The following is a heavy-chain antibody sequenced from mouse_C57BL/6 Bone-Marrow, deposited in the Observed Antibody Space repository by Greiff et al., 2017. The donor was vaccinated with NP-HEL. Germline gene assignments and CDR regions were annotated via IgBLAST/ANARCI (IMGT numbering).Heavy chain of an antibody. J-gene: IGHJ3*01. CDR3: ARRGRRGFAY. CDR1: GYSFTGYY. V-gene: IGHV1-42*01. CDR2: INPSTGGT. Sequence: VHVKQSGPELVKPGASVKISCKASGYSFTGYYMNWVKQSPEKSLEWIGEINPSTGGTTYNQKFKAKATLTVDKSSSTAYMQLKSLTSEDSAVYYCARRGRRGFAYWGQGTLVTVSA.